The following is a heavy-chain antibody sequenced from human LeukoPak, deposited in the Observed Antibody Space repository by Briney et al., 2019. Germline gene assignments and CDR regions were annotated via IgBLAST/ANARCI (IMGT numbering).Heavy chain of an antibody. J-gene: IGHJ6*03. Sequence: ASVKVSCKASGYTFTSYGISWVRQAPGQGLEWMGWISAYNGNTNYAQKLQGRVTMTTDTSTSTAYMELRSLRSDDTAVYYCARDHPPSSSWYRADYYYYYYMDVWGKGTTVTVSS. CDR3: ARDHPPSSSWYRADYYYYYYMDV. V-gene: IGHV1-18*01. D-gene: IGHD6-13*01. CDR2: ISAYNGNT. CDR1: GYTFTSYG.